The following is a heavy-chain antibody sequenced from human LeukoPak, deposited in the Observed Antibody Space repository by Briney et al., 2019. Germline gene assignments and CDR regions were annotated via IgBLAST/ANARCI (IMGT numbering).Heavy chain of an antibody. CDR1: GFTFSSYW. Sequence: PGGSLRLSCVGSGFTFSSYWMSWVRQAPGKGLEWVANINQDGSEKYYVDSVKGRFTISRDNAKNSLYLQMNSLRAEDTAVYYCATEFFGNYYDSSGYYYFPFDYWGQGTLVTVSS. J-gene: IGHJ4*02. CDR3: ATEFFGNYYDSSGYYYFPFDY. V-gene: IGHV3-7*01. D-gene: IGHD3-22*01. CDR2: INQDGSEK.